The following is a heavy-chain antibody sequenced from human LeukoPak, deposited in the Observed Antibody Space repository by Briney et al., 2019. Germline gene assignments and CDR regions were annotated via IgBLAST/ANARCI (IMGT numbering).Heavy chain of an antibody. CDR2: INPSGGST. CDR3: ARELISTVTTLNY. Sequence: ASVKVSCKASGYTFTSYYMHWVRQAPGQGLEWMGIINPSGGSTTYAQKFQGRVTMTRDTSISTAYMELSRLRSDDTAVYYYARELISTVTTLNYWGQGTLVTVSS. CDR1: GYTFTSYY. J-gene: IGHJ4*02. D-gene: IGHD4-17*01. V-gene: IGHV1-46*01.